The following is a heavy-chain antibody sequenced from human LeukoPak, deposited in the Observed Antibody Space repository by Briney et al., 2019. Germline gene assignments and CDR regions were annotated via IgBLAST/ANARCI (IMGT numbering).Heavy chain of an antibody. CDR2: IYHSGST. CDR3: ARGPDSSGYYYFDY. V-gene: IGHV4-30-2*05. D-gene: IGHD3-22*01. CDR1: GFTFSSYS. Sequence: LRLSCAASGFTFSSYSMNWVRQAPGKGLEWIGYIYHSGSTYYNPSLKSRVTISVDTSKNQFSLKLSSVTAADTAVYYCARGPDSSGYYYFDYWGQGTLVTVSS. J-gene: IGHJ4*02.